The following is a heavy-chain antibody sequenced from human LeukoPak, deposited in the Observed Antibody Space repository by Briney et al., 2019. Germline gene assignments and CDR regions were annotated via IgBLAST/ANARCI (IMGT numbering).Heavy chain of an antibody. CDR2: IYYSGST. V-gene: IGHV4-39*01. Sequence: SETLSLTCTVSGGSISSSSYYWGWIRQPPGKGLEWIGSIYYSGSTYYNPSLKSRVTISVDASKNQFSLKLSSVTAADTAVYYCARRTEMGYWYFDLWGRGTLVTVSS. J-gene: IGHJ2*01. D-gene: IGHD5-24*01. CDR1: GGSISSSSYY. CDR3: ARRTEMGYWYFDL.